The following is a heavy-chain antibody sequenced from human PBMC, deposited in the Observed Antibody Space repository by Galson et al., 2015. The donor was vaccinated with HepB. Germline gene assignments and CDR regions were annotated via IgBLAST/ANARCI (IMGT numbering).Heavy chain of an antibody. CDR1: GFTFSSYW. Sequence: SLRLSCAASGFTFSSYWMSWVRQAPGKGLEWVGRIRSKANSCATAYAASVKGRFTISRDDSKNTAYLQMNSLKTEDTAVYYCTRTMVRGKFDPWGQGTLVTVSS. CDR3: TRTMVRGKFDP. CDR2: IRSKANSCAT. J-gene: IGHJ5*02. V-gene: IGHV3-73*01. D-gene: IGHD3-10*01.